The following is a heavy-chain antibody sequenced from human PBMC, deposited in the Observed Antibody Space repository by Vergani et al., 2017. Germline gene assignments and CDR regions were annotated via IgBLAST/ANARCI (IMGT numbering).Heavy chain of an antibody. D-gene: IGHD2-15*01. V-gene: IGHV3-23*01. CDR1: GFTFSSYA. J-gene: IGHJ4*02. Sequence: EVQLLESGGGLVQPGGSLRLSCAASGFTFSSYAMSWVRQAPGKGLEWVSAISGSGGSTYYADSVKGRFTISRDNSKNTLYLQMNSLRAEDTAVYYCAKDPEVVVARTGRTDYWGQGTLVTVSS. CDR2: ISGSGGST. CDR3: AKDPEVVVARTGRTDY.